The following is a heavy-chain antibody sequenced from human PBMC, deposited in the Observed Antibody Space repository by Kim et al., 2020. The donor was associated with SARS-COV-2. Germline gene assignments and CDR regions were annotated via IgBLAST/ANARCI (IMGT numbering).Heavy chain of an antibody. Sequence: GGSLRLSCASSGFTFSSYAMHWVRQALGKGLEWVAVISYDGGDNYYADSVKGRFTISRDNSKNTLYLQMNSLRPEDTAVYYCARDTVRGSQYYFDYWGQGTLVTVSS. J-gene: IGHJ4*02. CDR3: ARDTVRGSQYYFDY. CDR2: ISYDGGDN. V-gene: IGHV3-30*04. D-gene: IGHD3-10*01. CDR1: GFTFSSYA.